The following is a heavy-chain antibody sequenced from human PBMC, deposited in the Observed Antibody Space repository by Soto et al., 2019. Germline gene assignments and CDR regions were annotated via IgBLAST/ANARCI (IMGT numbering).Heavy chain of an antibody. Sequence: GGSLRLSCAASGFTFSSYAMHWVRQAPGKGLEWVAVISYDGSNKYYADSVKGRFTISRDNSKNTLYLQMNSLRAEDTAVYYCASPYDSSGYGGAFDIWGQGTMVTVSS. D-gene: IGHD3-22*01. CDR1: GFTFSSYA. CDR2: ISYDGSNK. V-gene: IGHV3-30-3*01. J-gene: IGHJ3*02. CDR3: ASPYDSSGYGGAFDI.